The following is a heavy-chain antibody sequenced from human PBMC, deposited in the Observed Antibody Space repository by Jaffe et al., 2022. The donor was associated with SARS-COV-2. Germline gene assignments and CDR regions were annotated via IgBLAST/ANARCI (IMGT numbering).Heavy chain of an antibody. CDR1: GFSLSSARMG. CDR3: ARIPTTGYYDIYTGYSRTYYFDH. CDR2: IFSNDEK. V-gene: IGHV2-26*01. D-gene: IGHD3-9*01. J-gene: IGHJ4*02. Sequence: QVTLKESGPVLVKPTETLTLTCTVSGFSLSSARMGVSWIRQPPGKALEWLAHIFSNDEKSYNTSLKSRLTISKDTSKSHVVLTMTNMDPVDTATYYCARIPTTGYYDIYTGYSRTYYFDHWGQGTLVTVSS.